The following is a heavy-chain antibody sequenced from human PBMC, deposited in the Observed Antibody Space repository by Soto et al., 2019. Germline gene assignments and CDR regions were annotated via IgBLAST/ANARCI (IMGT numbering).Heavy chain of an antibody. CDR3: VRXRQQWLVGDS. CDR2: INAGNGNT. Sequence: QAQLVQSGAEVKKPGASVKVSCKASGYTLSSFGIHWVRQAPGQRLEWMGWINAGNGNTKYSQKLQGRVTFSRDTSANXXXXXXXXXXSXDTAVYYCVRXRQQWLVGDSWG. D-gene: IGHD6-19*01. V-gene: IGHV1-3*01. CDR1: GYTLSSFG. J-gene: IGHJ5*01.